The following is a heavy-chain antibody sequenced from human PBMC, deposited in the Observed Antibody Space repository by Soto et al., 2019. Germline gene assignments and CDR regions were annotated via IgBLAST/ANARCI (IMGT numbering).Heavy chain of an antibody. Sequence: SETLSLTCIVSGASVSDANYYWIWIRQPPGEGLEWIGSFYYDGRTYYNASLKSRVTISVDTSKNHFSLMLTSVTAAATAVYSCARLSRIVFAPTWGQGTLVTVSS. CDR2: FYYDGRT. J-gene: IGHJ4*02. D-gene: IGHD1-26*01. CDR1: GASVSDANYY. CDR3: ARLSRIVFAPT. V-gene: IGHV4-39*02.